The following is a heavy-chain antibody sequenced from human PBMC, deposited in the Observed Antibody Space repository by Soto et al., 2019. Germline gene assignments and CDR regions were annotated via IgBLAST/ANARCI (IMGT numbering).Heavy chain of an antibody. CDR1: GGSVSSGSYY. J-gene: IGHJ6*04. CDR3: ATDSTHNFYDAFYSNSMDV. CDR2: IYYSGGT. V-gene: IGHV4-61*01. D-gene: IGHD3-3*01. Sequence: SETLSLTCTVSGGSVSSGSYYWSWIRQPPGKGLEWIGYIYYSGGTNYNPSLKSRVTISVDTSKNQFSLKLSSVTAADTAVYYCATDSTHNFYDAFYSNSMDVWGKGTTVTVSS.